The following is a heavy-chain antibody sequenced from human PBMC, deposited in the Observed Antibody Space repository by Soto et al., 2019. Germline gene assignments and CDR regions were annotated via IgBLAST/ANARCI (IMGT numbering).Heavy chain of an antibody. CDR3: ARDQDIVVVPAAKHYYYYGMDV. CDR1: GGTFSSYA. D-gene: IGHD2-2*01. CDR2: IIPIFGTA. V-gene: IGHV1-69*01. J-gene: IGHJ6*02. Sequence: QVQLVQSGAEVKKPGSSVKVSCKASGGTFSSYAISWVRQAPGQGLEWMGGIIPIFGTANYAQKFQDRVTITADESTSTAYMELSSLRSEDTAVYYCARDQDIVVVPAAKHYYYYGMDVWGQGTTVTVSS.